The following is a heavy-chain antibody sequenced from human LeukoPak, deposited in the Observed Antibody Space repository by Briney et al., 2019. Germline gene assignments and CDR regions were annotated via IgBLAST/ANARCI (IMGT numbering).Heavy chain of an antibody. V-gene: IGHV1-2*02. CDR2: INPKSGGT. CDR3: AREAAAAGENYFDY. CDR1: GYTFSGYY. J-gene: IGHJ4*02. Sequence: ASVKVSCKASGYTFSGYYMHWVRQAPGQGLEWMGWINPKSGGTNYAQKFQGRVTMTRDTSISTAYMELSRLRSDDTAVYYCAREAAAAGENYFDYWGQGTLVTVSS. D-gene: IGHD6-13*01.